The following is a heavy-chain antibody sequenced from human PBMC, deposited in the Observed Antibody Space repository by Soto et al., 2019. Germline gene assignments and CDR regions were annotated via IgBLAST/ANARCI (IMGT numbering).Heavy chain of an antibody. CDR3: ARVHYSSSWYIDY. J-gene: IGHJ4*02. CDR1: GFTFSSYW. CDR2: INSDGSST. Sequence: GGSLRLSCATSGFTFSSYWMHWVRQAPGKGLVWVSRINSDGSSTSYADSVKGRFTISRDNAKNTLYLQMNSLRAEDTAVYYCARVHYSSSWYIDYWGQGTLVTVSS. V-gene: IGHV3-74*01. D-gene: IGHD6-13*01.